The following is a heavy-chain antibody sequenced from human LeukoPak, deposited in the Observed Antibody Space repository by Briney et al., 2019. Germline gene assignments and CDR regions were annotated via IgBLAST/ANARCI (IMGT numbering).Heavy chain of an antibody. D-gene: IGHD6-19*01. CDR2: IYCTGST. J-gene: IGHJ4*02. CDR1: GGSISSYY. CDR3: ATGRAYSSVDY. V-gene: IGHV4-59*01. Sequence: SETLSLTCTVSGGSISSYYWSWIRQPPGKGLEWIGCIYCTGSTNYNPSLKSRVTISVGTSKNQFSLKLSSVTAADTAVYYCATGRAYSSVDYWGQGTLVTVSS.